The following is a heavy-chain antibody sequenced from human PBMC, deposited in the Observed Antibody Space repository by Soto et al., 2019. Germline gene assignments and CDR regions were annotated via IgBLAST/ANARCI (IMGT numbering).Heavy chain of an antibody. CDR1: GYTFTGYY. Sequence: QVQLVQSGAEVKKPGASMKVSCKASGYTFTGYYIHWVRQAPGQGLEWMGWTNPNSGGTSYAQNFQGWVTMTRDTSSSTAYMELSRLGSDDTAVYYCARSPGGVVTARYYFVYWGQGTLVTVSS. CDR2: TNPNSGGT. J-gene: IGHJ4*02. CDR3: ARSPGGVVTARYYFVY. V-gene: IGHV1-2*04. D-gene: IGHD2-21*02.